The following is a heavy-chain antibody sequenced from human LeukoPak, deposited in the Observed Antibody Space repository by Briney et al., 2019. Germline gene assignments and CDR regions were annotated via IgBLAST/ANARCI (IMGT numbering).Heavy chain of an antibody. CDR1: GGSISSGSYY. CDR3: ARQAIAVAGDFDY. Sequence: SETLSLTCTVSGGSISSGSYYWSWIRQPAGKGLECIGRIYTSGSTNYNPSLKSRVTISVDTSKNQFSLKLSSVTAADTAVYYCARQAIAVAGDFDYWGQGTLVTVSS. CDR2: IYTSGST. J-gene: IGHJ4*02. D-gene: IGHD6-19*01. V-gene: IGHV4-61*02.